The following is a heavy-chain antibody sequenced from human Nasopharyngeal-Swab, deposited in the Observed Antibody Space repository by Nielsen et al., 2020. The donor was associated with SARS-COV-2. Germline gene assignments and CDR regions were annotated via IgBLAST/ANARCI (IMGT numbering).Heavy chain of an antibody. V-gene: IGHV3-30*03. CDR1: GFTFSSFG. J-gene: IGHJ6*02. CDR3: ARCSPSKCHLGNGLDV. CDR2: IAHDASNE. D-gene: IGHD2-15*01. Sequence: GGSLRLSCAASGFTFSSFGMHWVRQAPGKGLEWVAFIAHDASNEYYGDSVKGRFTISRDNAKNSLYLQMNSLRAEDTAVYYCARCSPSKCHLGNGLDVWGQGTTVTVSS.